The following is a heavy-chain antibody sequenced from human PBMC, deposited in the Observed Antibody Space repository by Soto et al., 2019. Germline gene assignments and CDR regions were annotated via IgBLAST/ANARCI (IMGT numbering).Heavy chain of an antibody. CDR3: AICRAYYGSGSYYNRYYYGMDV. D-gene: IGHD3-10*01. J-gene: IGHJ6*02. CDR2: INHSGST. Sequence: SATLSLACAVYGGSFSGYYWSWIRQPPGKGLEWIGEINHSGSTNYNPSLKSRVTISVDTSKNQFSLKLSSVTAADTSVYYCAICRAYYGSGSYYNRYYYGMDVWGQGTTVTVS. V-gene: IGHV4-34*01. CDR1: GGSFSGYY.